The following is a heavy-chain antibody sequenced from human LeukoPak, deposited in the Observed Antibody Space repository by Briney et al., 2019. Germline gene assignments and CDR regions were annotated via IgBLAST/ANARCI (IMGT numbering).Heavy chain of an antibody. J-gene: IGHJ3*02. Sequence: PSETLSLTCTISGGSISIRSNYWGWIRQPPGKGLEWIGTIYYSGSTYYNPSLKSRVTISVDTSKNQFSLKLSSVTAADTAVYYCARDRWHSSSWGDAFDIWGQGTMVTVSS. CDR1: GGSISIRSNY. CDR2: IYYSGST. D-gene: IGHD6-13*01. CDR3: ARDRWHSSSWGDAFDI. V-gene: IGHV4-39*07.